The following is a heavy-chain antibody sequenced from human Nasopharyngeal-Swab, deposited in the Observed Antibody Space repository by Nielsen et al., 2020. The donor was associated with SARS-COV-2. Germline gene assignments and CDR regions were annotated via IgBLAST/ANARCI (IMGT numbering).Heavy chain of an antibody. V-gene: IGHV1-3*01. CDR2: INAGNGNT. CDR3: ARDLGTAAAGYFDY. Sequence: ASVKVSCKASGYTFTSYAMHCVRQAPGQRLEWMGWINAGNGNTKYSQKFQGRVTITRDTSASTAYMELSRLRSEDTAVYYCARDLGTAAAGYFDYWGQGTLVTVSS. CDR1: GYTFTSYA. J-gene: IGHJ4*02. D-gene: IGHD6-13*01.